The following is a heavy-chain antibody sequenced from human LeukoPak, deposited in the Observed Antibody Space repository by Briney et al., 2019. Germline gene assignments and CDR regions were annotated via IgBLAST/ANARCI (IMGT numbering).Heavy chain of an antibody. J-gene: IGHJ5*02. CDR2: IYYSGST. CDR3: ARAPHIFQGGLNNWFDP. D-gene: IGHD2-21*01. CDR1: GGSISSGGYY. V-gene: IGHV4-31*03. Sequence: PSETLSLTCTVSGGSISSGGYYWSWIRQHPGKGLEWIGYIYYSGSTYYNPSLKSRVTISVDTSKNQFSLKLSSVTAADTAVYYCARAPHIFQGGLNNWFDPWGQGTLVTVSS.